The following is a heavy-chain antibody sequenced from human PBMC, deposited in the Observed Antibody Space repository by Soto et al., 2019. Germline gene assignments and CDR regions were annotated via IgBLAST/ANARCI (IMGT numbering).Heavy chain of an antibody. CDR1: GGSFSGYY. CDR3: ARGRAAPSYYYYYYMDV. Sequence: SETLSLTCAVYGGSFSGYYWSWIRQPPGKGLEWIGEINHSGSTNYNPSLKSRVTISVDTSKNQFSLKLSSVTAADTAVYYCARGRAAPSYYYYYYMDVWGKGTTVTVSS. CDR2: INHSGST. V-gene: IGHV4-34*01. J-gene: IGHJ6*03. D-gene: IGHD6-13*01.